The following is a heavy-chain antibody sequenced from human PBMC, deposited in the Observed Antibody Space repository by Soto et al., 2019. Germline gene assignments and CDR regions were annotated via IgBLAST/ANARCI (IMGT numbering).Heavy chain of an antibody. J-gene: IGHJ3*02. D-gene: IGHD3-10*01. CDR3: ARGGWFGDPTAFDI. CDR1: GXTFSSYA. Sequence: ASVKVSCTASGXTFSSYASSWVRQATGQGLEWMGGIIPIFGTANYAQKFQGRVTITADESMSTAYMELSSLRSEDTAVYYCARGGWFGDPTAFDIWGQGTMVTVSS. CDR2: IIPIFGTA. V-gene: IGHV1-69*13.